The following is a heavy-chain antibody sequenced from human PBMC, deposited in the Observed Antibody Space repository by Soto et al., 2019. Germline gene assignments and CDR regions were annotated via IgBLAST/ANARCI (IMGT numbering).Heavy chain of an antibody. CDR3: VRGVRLLFDL. CDR1: GFTFSTYA. CDR2: ISGSGNKT. V-gene: IGHV3-23*01. Sequence: EVQLLESGGGLVQPGGSLRLSCGVSGFTFSTYAMSWVRQAPGKGLEWVSAISGSGNKTFYADSVKGRFTISRDNSKNTLHLHMSSLRVEDKAVYYCVRGVRLLFDLWGQGTLVTVSS. J-gene: IGHJ4*02. D-gene: IGHD2-21*01.